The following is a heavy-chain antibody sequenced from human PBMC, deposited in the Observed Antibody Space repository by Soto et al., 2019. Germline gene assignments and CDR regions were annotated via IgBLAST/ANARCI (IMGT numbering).Heavy chain of an antibody. J-gene: IGHJ1*01. CDR3: ARDYRAEYYYDSSGYYLYFQH. Sequence: ASVKVSFKASGYTFTSYGISWVRQAPGQGLEWMGWISAYNGNTNYAQKLQGRVTMTTDTSTSTAYMEPRSLRSDDTAVYYCARDYRAEYYYDSSGYYLYFQHWGQGTLVTVSS. CDR2: ISAYNGNT. D-gene: IGHD3-22*01. V-gene: IGHV1-18*01. CDR1: GYTFTSYG.